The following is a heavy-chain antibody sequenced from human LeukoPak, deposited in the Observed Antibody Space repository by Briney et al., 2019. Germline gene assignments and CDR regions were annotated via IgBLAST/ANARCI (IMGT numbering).Heavy chain of an antibody. V-gene: IGHV1-18*01. CDR1: GYTFTSYG. CDR3: AKGDYGSGLNYYYGMDV. CDR2: ISAYNGNT. D-gene: IGHD3-10*01. J-gene: IGHJ6*02. Sequence: ASVKVSCKASGYTFTSYGISWVRQAPGQGLEWMGWISAYNGNTNYAQKLQGRVTMTTDTTTSTVYMELRSLRSDDTAVYYCAKGDYGSGLNYYYGMDVWGQGTTVTVSS.